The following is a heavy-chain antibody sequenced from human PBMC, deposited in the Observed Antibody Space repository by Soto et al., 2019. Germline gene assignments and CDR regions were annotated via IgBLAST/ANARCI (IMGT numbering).Heavy chain of an antibody. CDR1: GGSFSGYY. CDR3: ILTGYYRYFDY. J-gene: IGHJ4*02. Sequence: PSETLSLTCAVYGGSFSGYYWSWIRQPPGKGLEWIGEINHSGSTNYNPSLKSRVTISVDTSKNQFSLKLSSVTAADTAVYYCILTGYYRYFDYWGQGTMVTSPQ. CDR2: INHSGST. V-gene: IGHV4-34*01. D-gene: IGHD3-9*01.